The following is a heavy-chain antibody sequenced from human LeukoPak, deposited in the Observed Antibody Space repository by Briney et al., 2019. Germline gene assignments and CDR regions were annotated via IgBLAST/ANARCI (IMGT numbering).Heavy chain of an antibody. J-gene: IGHJ4*02. D-gene: IGHD3-22*01. Sequence: ASVKVSCKAFGYIFTNYYMHWVRQAPGQGLEWMGIINPSGGSISYTEKFQGRVTMTTDTSTSTVYMELSSLRSEDTAEYYCARGTPSMKYYDSSGYNPDLYYFDYWGQGTLVTVSS. CDR2: INPSGGSI. CDR1: GYIFTNYY. CDR3: ARGTPSMKYYDSSGYNPDLYYFDY. V-gene: IGHV1-46*01.